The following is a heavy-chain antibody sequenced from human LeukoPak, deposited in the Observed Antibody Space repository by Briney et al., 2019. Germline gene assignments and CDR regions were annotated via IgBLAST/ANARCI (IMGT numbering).Heavy chain of an antibody. V-gene: IGHV1-2*02. J-gene: IGHJ6*02. Sequence: ASVKVSCKASGYTFTGYYMHWVRQAPGQGLEWMGWINPNSGGTNYAQKFQGRVTMTRDTSISTAYMELSRLRSDDTAVYYCARDAGYSSSWYKAVYYYYGMDVWGQGTTVTVSS. CDR3: ARDAGYSSSWYKAVYYYYGMDV. CDR1: GYTFTGYY. D-gene: IGHD6-13*01. CDR2: INPNSGGT.